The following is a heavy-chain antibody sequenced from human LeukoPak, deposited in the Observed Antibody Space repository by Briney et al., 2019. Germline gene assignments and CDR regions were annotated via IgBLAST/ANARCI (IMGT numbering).Heavy chain of an antibody. CDR3: ARDDKGSSWYYYYGMDV. D-gene: IGHD6-13*01. CDR2: VGSSNVDT. V-gene: IGHV3-21*01. CDR1: GFAFSSYP. Sequence: GGSLRLSCEASGFAFSSYPMTWVRQAPGKGLEWVSTVGSSNVDTHYADSVKGRFTISRDNAKNSLYLQMNSLRAEDTAVYYCARDDKGSSWYYYYGMDVWGQGTTVTVSS. J-gene: IGHJ6*02.